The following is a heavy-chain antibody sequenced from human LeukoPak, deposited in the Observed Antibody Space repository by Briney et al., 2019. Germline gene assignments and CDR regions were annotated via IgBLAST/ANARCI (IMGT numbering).Heavy chain of an antibody. CDR1: NISVSDHF. V-gene: IGHV3-53*01. CDR2: LYTGGST. Sequence: GGSLRLSCAASNISVSDHFVTWVRQAPGKGLECVAVLYTGGSTFYADSVHGRFTISRGNSLNTLFLQMDNLRGDDTAVYYCTSSRYKSGPRPRYFQHWGQGTLVTVSS. J-gene: IGHJ1*01. CDR3: TSSRYKSGPRPRYFQH. D-gene: IGHD2-2*02.